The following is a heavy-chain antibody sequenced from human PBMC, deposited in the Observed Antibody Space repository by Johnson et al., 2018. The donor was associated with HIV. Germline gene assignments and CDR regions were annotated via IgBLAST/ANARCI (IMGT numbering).Heavy chain of an antibody. CDR3: ATWAPDAFDI. Sequence: VQLVESGGGVVQPGRSLRLSCAASGFTVSSNYMSWVRQAPGKGLEWVSVISGSGGSTYYADSVKGRFTISRDNSKNTLYLQMNSLRAEDTAVYYCATWAPDAFDIWGQGTMVTVSS. D-gene: IGHD7-27*01. V-gene: IGHV3-66*02. CDR2: ISGSGGST. J-gene: IGHJ3*02. CDR1: GFTVSSNY.